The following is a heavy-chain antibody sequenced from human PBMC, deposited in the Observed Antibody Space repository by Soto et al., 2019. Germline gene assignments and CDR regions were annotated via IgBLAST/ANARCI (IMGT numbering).Heavy chain of an antibody. CDR3: ARHRTFWPFDY. CDR2: ISYSDGS. J-gene: IGHJ4*02. V-gene: IGHV4-39*01. CDR1: DGTSISRGSLSGRSFY. D-gene: IGHD2-8*01. Sequence: SQTLSLTCTVSDGTSISRGSLSGRSFYWGWMRQPPGKGLEWIASISYSDGSFYNSSLKSRLTISVDTSKNQFSLSLRSVTAADTAVYYCARHRTFWPFDYWGQGTVVTVSS.